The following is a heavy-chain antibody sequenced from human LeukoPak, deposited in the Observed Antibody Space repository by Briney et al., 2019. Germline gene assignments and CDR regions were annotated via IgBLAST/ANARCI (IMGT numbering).Heavy chain of an antibody. Sequence: PGGSLRLSCAASGFTFSSYGMHWVRQAPGKGLEWVAVIWYGGSNKYYADSVKGRFTISRDNSKNTLYLQMNSLRAEDTAVYYCAKDRYSSGWYGYFDYWGQGTLVTVSS. D-gene: IGHD6-19*01. CDR1: GFTFSSYG. CDR2: IWYGGSNK. J-gene: IGHJ4*02. CDR3: AKDRYSSGWYGYFDY. V-gene: IGHV3-30*02.